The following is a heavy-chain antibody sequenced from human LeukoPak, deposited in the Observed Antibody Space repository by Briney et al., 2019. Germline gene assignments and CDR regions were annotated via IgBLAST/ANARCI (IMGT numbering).Heavy chain of an antibody. J-gene: IGHJ2*01. V-gene: IGHV1-2*06. D-gene: IGHD2-15*01. CDR1: GYIFTDYY. CDR3: AKSGVVAAPFDL. Sequence: GASVKVSCKASGYIFTDYYIHWVRQAPGQGLEWMGRVNPNTGGTNYAQKFQGRVTMTRDTSISTAYVELSRLTSDDTAVYYCAKSGVVAAPFDLWGRGTLVTVSS. CDR2: VNPNTGGT.